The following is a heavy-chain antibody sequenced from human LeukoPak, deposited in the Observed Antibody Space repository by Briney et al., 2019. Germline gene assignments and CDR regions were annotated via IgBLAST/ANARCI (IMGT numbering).Heavy chain of an antibody. CDR2: IDNHGSGT. J-gene: IGHJ4*02. D-gene: IGHD4-17*01. Sequence: GGSLRLSCAVSGFTLSSNWMHWVRQVPGEGLVWVSRIDNHGSGTSYADSVRGRFTISRDDAKNTVYLQMNSLRAEDTAVYYCAREGDGDRFGYWGQGTLVTVSS. CDR1: GFTLSSNW. CDR3: AREGDGDRFGY. V-gene: IGHV3-74*01.